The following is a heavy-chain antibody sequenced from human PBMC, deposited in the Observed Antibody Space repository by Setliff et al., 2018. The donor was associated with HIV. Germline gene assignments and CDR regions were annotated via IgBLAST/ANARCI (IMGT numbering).Heavy chain of an antibody. V-gene: IGHV4-59*02. D-gene: IGHD1-26*01. CDR1: GGSVNTYY. Sequence: TSETLSLTCTVSGGSVNTYYWSWIRQPPGKGLEWIGYIYYSGGTHYNPSLKSRVTISVDTSKNQFSLKLSSVTAADTAVYYCARDGPMGRFDFWGQGTLVTVSS. J-gene: IGHJ4*02. CDR3: ARDGPMGRFDF. CDR2: IYYSGGT.